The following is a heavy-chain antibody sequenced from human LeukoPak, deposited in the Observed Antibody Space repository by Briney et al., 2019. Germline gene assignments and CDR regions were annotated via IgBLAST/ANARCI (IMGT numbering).Heavy chain of an antibody. CDR3: ARDPDYVA. CDR1: GXTFSSYG. D-gene: IGHD3-16*01. J-gene: IGHJ5*02. Sequence: GGSLRLSWAASGXTFSSYGVNWVRQAPGKGLEWVSSISSSSSYIYYADSVKGRFTISRDNAKNSLYLQMNSLRAEDTAVYYCARDPDYVAWGQGTLVIVSS. V-gene: IGHV3-21*01. CDR2: ISSSSSYI.